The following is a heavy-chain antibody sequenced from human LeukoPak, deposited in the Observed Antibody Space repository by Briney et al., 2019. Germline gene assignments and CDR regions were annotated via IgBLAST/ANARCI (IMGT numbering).Heavy chain of an antibody. D-gene: IGHD2-2*01. J-gene: IGHJ6*03. Sequence: SETLSLTCAVYGGSFSGYYWSWIRQPPGKGLEWIGEINHSGSTNYNPSLKSRVTISVDTSKNQFSLKLSSVTAADTAVYYCARRGPIVVVPAAQKVGYYYYYMDVWGKGTTVTVSS. CDR1: GGSFSGYY. CDR2: INHSGST. CDR3: ARRGPIVVVPAAQKVGYYYYYMDV. V-gene: IGHV4-34*01.